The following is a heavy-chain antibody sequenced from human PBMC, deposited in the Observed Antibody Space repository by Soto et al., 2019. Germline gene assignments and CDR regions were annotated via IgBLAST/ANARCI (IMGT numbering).Heavy chain of an antibody. V-gene: IGHV1-18*01. CDR2: ISAYNGNT. J-gene: IGHJ6*02. D-gene: IGHD2-15*01. CDR3: ARSRVTFNCSGGSCYSYYYYYGMDV. Sequence: QVQLVQSGAEVKKPGASVKVSCKASGYTFTSYGISWVRQAPGQGLEWMGWISAYNGNTNYAQKLQGRVTMTTDTSTSTAYMELRSLRSDDTAVYYCARSRVTFNCSGGSCYSYYYYYGMDVWGQRTTVTVSS. CDR1: GYTFTSYG.